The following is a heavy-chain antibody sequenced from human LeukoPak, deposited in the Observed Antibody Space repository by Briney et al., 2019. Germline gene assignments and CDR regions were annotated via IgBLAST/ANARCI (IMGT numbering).Heavy chain of an antibody. D-gene: IGHD1-26*01. CDR1: GFMFSDYA. V-gene: IGHV3-23*01. CDR2: IGHIRDQNT. J-gene: IGHJ4*02. Sequence: GGSLRLSCAASGFMFSDYAMSWVRQIPGKAPEWVATIGHIRDQNTYYADSVKGRFTISRDNSENMVYLQMNSLRAEDTALYYCAKDWSCDYWGQGTPVTVSS. CDR3: AKDWSCDY.